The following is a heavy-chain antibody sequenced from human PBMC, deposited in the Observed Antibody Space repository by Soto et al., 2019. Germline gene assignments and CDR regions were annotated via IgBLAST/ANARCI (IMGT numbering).Heavy chain of an antibody. V-gene: IGHV3-64*01. CDR2: ISSNGGST. D-gene: IGHD6-19*01. CDR3: ARGEAVADY. Sequence: EVQLVESGGGLVQPGGSLRLSCAASGFTFSSYAMHWVRQAPGKGLEYVSAISSNGGSTYYANSVKGRFTISRDNSKNTLYLQMGSLRAEDMAVYYCARGEAVADYWGQGTLVTVSS. CDR1: GFTFSSYA. J-gene: IGHJ4*02.